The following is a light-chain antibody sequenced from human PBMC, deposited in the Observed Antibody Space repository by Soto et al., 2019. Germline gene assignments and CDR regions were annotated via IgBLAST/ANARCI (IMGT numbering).Light chain of an antibody. CDR2: GAS. V-gene: IGKV3-20*01. J-gene: IGKJ3*01. CDR1: QSVISNY. Sequence: EIVLTQSPGTLSLSPGGRATLSCRASQSVISNYLAWYQHQPGQAPRLLIFGASYRATGIPDRFSGSGSGTDFTLTISRLEPEDFAVYYCQHYDTSPPEFTFGPGTKVDIK. CDR3: QHYDTSPPEFT.